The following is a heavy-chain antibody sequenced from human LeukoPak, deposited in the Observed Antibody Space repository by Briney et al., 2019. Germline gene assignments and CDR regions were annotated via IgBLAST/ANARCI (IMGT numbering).Heavy chain of an antibody. D-gene: IGHD2-2*01. CDR1: GFTFSDYY. V-gene: IGHV3-11*04. CDR3: ARDWGVVPAAPTVLSDC. Sequence: GGSLRLSCAASGFTFSDYYMSWIRRAPGKGLEWVSYISSSGSTIYYAGSVKGRFTISRDNAKNSLYLQMNSLRAEDTAVYYCARDWGVVPAAPTVLSDCWGQGTLVTVSS. J-gene: IGHJ4*02. CDR2: ISSSGSTI.